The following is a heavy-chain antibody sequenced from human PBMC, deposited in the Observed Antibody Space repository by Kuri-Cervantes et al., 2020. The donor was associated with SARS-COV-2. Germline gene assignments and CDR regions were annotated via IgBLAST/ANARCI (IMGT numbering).Heavy chain of an antibody. D-gene: IGHD6-6*01. Sequence: SGPTLVKPTQTLTLTCTLSGFSLSSSGMCVSWIRQPPGKGLEWIGYIYYSGSTYYNPSLKSRVTISVDTSKNQFSLKLSSATAADTAVYYCARVSIQKDYYYYYMDVWGKGTTVTVSS. CDR1: GFSLSSSGMC. CDR2: IYYSGST. J-gene: IGHJ6*03. V-gene: IGHV4-30-4*08. CDR3: ARVSIQKDYYYYYMDV.